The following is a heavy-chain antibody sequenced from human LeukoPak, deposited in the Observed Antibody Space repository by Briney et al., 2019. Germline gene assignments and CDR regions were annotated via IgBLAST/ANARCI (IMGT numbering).Heavy chain of an antibody. J-gene: IGHJ4*02. CDR2: INHSGST. CDR1: GGSFSGYY. Sequence: SETLSLTCAVYGGSFSGYYWSWIRQPPGKGLEWIGEINHSGSTNCNPSLKSRVTISVDTSKNQFSLKLSSVTAADTAVYYCARGLRLSYYDSSGYYQIWGQGTLVTVSS. V-gene: IGHV4-34*01. D-gene: IGHD3-22*01. CDR3: ARGLRLSYYDSSGYYQI.